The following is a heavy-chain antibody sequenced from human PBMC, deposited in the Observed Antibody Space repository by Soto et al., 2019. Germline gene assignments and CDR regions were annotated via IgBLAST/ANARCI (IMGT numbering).Heavy chain of an antibody. CDR3: TREYKVNIRRYAFDI. J-gene: IGHJ3*02. CDR2: IWYDGSNK. Sequence: SLRLSCAASGFTFSNYGIHWVRQAPGKGLEWVAVIWYDGSNKYYADSVKGRFTISRDNSKDTLYLQMNSLRAEDTAVYYCTREYKVNIRRYAFDIWGQGTMVTVSS. V-gene: IGHV3-33*01. CDR1: GFTFSNYG. D-gene: IGHD1-20*01.